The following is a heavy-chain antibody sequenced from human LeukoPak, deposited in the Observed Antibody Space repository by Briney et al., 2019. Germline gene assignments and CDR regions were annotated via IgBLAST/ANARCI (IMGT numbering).Heavy chain of an antibody. V-gene: IGHV4-59*11. D-gene: IGHD3-10*01. Sequence: SETLSLTCTVSGGSISSHFWSWIRPPPGKGLEWIGYMFYSGSTNYNPSLKSRVTISVDASKNQFSLKLTSVGAADTAVYYCARDRAPVTMIRGAPGGFDPWGQGTLVTVSS. CDR3: ARDRAPVTMIRGAPGGFDP. CDR1: GGSISSHF. CDR2: MFYSGST. J-gene: IGHJ5*02.